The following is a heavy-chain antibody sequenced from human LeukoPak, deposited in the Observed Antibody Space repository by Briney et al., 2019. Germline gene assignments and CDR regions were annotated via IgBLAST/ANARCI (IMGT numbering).Heavy chain of an antibody. Sequence: SVKVSCKASGGTFSSYAISWVRQAPGRGLEWMGGIIPILGTANYAQKFQGRVTITADESTSTAYMELSSLRSEDTAVYYCARVPPRWEGFIAVAGTGWFDPWGQGTLVTVSS. D-gene: IGHD6-19*01. V-gene: IGHV1-69*13. J-gene: IGHJ5*02. CDR3: ARVPPRWEGFIAVAGTGWFDP. CDR2: IIPILGTA. CDR1: GGTFSSYA.